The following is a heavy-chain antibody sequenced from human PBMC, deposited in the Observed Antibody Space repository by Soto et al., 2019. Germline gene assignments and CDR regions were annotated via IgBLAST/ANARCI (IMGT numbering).Heavy chain of an antibody. CDR3: ARVPITGTSLYYYGMDV. CDR1: GGSIISGGYY. V-gene: IGHV4-31*03. J-gene: IGHJ6*02. Sequence: PSETLSLTCTVSGGSIISGGYYWIWIRQHPGKGLEWIGYIYYSGSTYYNPSLKSRVTISVDTSKNQFSLKLSSVTAADTAVYYCARVPITGTSLYYYGMDVWGQGTTVTVSS. D-gene: IGHD1-7*01. CDR2: IYYSGST.